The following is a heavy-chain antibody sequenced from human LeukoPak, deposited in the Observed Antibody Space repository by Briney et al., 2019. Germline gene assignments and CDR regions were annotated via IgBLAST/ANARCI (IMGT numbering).Heavy chain of an antibody. Sequence: GRSLRLSCAASGFTFSSYAMHWVRQAPGKGLEWVAVISYDGSNKYYADSVKGRFTISRDNSKNTLYLQMNSLRAEDTAVYYVVVGXYYFDYWGQGTLVTVSS. J-gene: IGHJ4*02. CDR1: GFTFSSYA. CDR2: ISYDGSNK. D-gene: IGHD3-10*01. V-gene: IGHV3-30-3*01. CDR3: VVGXYYFDY.